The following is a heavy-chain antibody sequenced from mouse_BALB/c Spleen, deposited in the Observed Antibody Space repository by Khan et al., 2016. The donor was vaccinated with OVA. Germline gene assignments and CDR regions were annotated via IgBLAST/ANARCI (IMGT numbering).Heavy chain of an antibody. CDR2: ISYSGST. CDR1: GYSITSGYG. Sequence: EVQLLESGPGLVKPSQSLSLTCPVTGYSITSGYGWNWIRQFPGNKLEWMGYISYSGSTNYNPSLKSRISITRDTSKNQFFLQLNSVTTEDTATYYCARTARIKYWGQGTTLTVSS. V-gene: IGHV3-2*02. D-gene: IGHD1-2*01. J-gene: IGHJ2*01. CDR3: ARTARIKY.